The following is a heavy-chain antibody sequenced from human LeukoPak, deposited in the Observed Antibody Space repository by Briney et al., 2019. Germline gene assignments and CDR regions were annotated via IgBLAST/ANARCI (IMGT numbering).Heavy chain of an antibody. V-gene: IGHV4-4*02. Sequence: SGTLSLTCAVSGGSISSSNWWSWVRPPPGKGLEWIGEIYHSGSTNYNPSLKSRVTISVDTSKNQFSLKLSSVTAADTAVYYCARDHYSSSWYNWFDPWGQGTLVTVSS. D-gene: IGHD6-13*01. CDR2: IYHSGST. J-gene: IGHJ5*02. CDR1: GGSISSSNW. CDR3: ARDHYSSSWYNWFDP.